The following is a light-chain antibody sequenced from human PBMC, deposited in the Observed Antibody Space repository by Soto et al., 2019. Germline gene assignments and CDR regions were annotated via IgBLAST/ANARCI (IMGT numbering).Light chain of an antibody. J-gene: IGKJ3*01. CDR3: QKCNSPPPFT. V-gene: IGKV1-27*01. CDR2: AAS. CDR1: QDISNY. Sequence: DIQMTQSPSSLSASVGDRVTITCRASQDISNYLAWYQQRPGEVPKLLIYAASTLHSGVPSGFSGSGSGTDFTLTISSLQPEDAATYFCQKCNSPPPFTFGPGTKVDLK.